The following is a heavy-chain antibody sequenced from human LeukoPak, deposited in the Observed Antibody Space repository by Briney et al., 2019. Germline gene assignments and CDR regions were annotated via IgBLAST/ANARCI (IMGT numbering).Heavy chain of an antibody. CDR2: INGRCDDS. D-gene: IGHD2-2*01. V-gene: IGHV3-23*01. Sequence: GGSLRLSCVVSDFTFAVSWVRQGPGTGLGWVSTINGRCDDSFHAASVTGRFTISRDTTKNTLYLRMSSLRAADTAMYFCVRMRGPERRHCFDYWSQGALLIVSS. J-gene: IGHJ4*02. CDR3: VRMRGPERRHCFDY. CDR1: DFTFA.